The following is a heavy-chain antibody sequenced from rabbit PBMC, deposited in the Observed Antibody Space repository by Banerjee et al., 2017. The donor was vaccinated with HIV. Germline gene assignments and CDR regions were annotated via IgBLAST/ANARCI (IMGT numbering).Heavy chain of an antibody. J-gene: IGHJ4*01. D-gene: IGHD6-1*01. CDR3: ARAHNTAAGAYDDGL. CDR2: IGAGSSGST. Sequence: QSLEESGGDLVKPGASLTLTCTASGFSFSAGYYMCWVRQAPGKGLEWIACIGAGSSGSTYYANWAKGRFTISKTSSTTVTLQMTSLTAADTATYFCARAHNTAAGAYDDGLWGPGTLVTVS. CDR1: GFSFSAGYY. V-gene: IGHV1S40*01.